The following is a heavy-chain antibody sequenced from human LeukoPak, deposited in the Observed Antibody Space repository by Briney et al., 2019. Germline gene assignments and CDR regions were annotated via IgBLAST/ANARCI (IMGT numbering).Heavy chain of an antibody. V-gene: IGHV3-66*01. D-gene: IGHD1-26*01. CDR3: ARLGIVGAAVDY. J-gene: IGHJ4*02. Sequence: GGSLRLSCAASGFTFSSSYMSWVRQAPGKGLEWVSVIYSGGSTYYADSVKGRFTISRDNSKNTLYLQMNSLRAEDTAVYYCARLGIVGAAVDYWGQGTPLTVSS. CDR2: IYSGGST. CDR1: GFTFSSSY.